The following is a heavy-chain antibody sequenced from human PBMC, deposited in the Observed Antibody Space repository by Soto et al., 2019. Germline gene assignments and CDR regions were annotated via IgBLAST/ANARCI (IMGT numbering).Heavy chain of an antibody. Sequence: PSETLSLTCTVSGGSVSSYYWGWIRQPPGKGLEWIGYIYYSGSTKYNPSLKSRVTMSVDTSNNQFSLKVSSVTAADTAVYYCARFIVATIGFDYWGQGTLVTVSS. CDR1: GGSVSSYY. CDR3: ARFIVATIGFDY. CDR2: IYYSGST. J-gene: IGHJ4*02. V-gene: IGHV4-59*08. D-gene: IGHD5-12*01.